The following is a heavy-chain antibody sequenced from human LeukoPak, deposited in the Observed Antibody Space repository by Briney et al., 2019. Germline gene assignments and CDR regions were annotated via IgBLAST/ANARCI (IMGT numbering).Heavy chain of an antibody. CDR1: GYTFTSYG. Sequence: ASVTVSCKASGYTFTSYGISWVRQAPGQGLEWMGWISAYNGNTNYAQKLQGRVTMTTDTSTSTAYMELRSLRSDDTAVYYCSSSWYGAFDIWGQGTMVTVSS. CDR2: ISAYNGNT. D-gene: IGHD6-13*01. CDR3: SSSWYGAFDI. V-gene: IGHV1-18*01. J-gene: IGHJ3*02.